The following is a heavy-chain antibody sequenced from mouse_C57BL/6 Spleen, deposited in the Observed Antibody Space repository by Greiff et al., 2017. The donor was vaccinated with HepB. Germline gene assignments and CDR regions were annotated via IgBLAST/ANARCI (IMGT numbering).Heavy chain of an antibody. CDR3: ARRDTHYYGSSYWYFDV. Sequence: VQLQQSGPELVKPGASVKLSCKASGYTFTSYDINWVKQRPGQGLEWIGWIYPRDGSTKYNEKFKGKATLTVDTSSSTAYMELHSLTSEDSAVYFCARRDTHYYGSSYWYFDVWGTGTTVTVSS. CDR1: GYTFTSYD. CDR2: IYPRDGST. V-gene: IGHV1-85*01. J-gene: IGHJ1*03. D-gene: IGHD1-1*01.